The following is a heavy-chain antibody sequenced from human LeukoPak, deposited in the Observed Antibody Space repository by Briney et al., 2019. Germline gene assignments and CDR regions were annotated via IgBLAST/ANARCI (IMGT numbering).Heavy chain of an antibody. CDR3: ARDSLRYQPRGWFDP. J-gene: IGHJ5*02. Sequence: SETLSLTCAVSGYSISSGYYWGWIRQPPGKGLEWIGSIYHSGSTYYNPSLKSRVTISVDTSKNQFSVKLSSVTAADTAVYYCARDSLRYQPRGWFDPWGQGTLVTVSS. D-gene: IGHD3-9*01. CDR1: GYSISSGYY. V-gene: IGHV4-38-2*02. CDR2: IYHSGST.